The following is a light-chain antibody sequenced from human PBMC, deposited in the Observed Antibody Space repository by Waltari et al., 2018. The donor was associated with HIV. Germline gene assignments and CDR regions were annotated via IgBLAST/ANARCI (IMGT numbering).Light chain of an antibody. V-gene: IGLV3-21*02. Sequence: SFVLTQPPSLSVAPGPTARISCGGYKVGSKTVNWHQQKPGQAPVAAVSDDRNRPSGIPERFSGSNSGNTATLTISRVKVGDEADYHCQVWDTSSDHVIFGGGTKLTV. CDR3: QVWDTSSDHVI. J-gene: IGLJ2*01. CDR1: KVGSKT. CDR2: DDR.